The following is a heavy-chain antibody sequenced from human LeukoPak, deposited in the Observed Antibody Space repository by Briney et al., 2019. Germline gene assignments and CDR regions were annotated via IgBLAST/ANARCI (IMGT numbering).Heavy chain of an antibody. J-gene: IGHJ5*02. D-gene: IGHD3-16*01. CDR3: ARKGLQIHRANWFDP. V-gene: IGHV3-11*01. CDR1: GFTFSDYY. Sequence: GGSLRLSCAASGFTFSDYYMSWIRQAPGKGLEWVSYISSSGSTIYYADSVKGRFTISRDNAKNSLYLQMNSLRAEDTAVYYCARKGLQIHRANWFDPWGQGTLVTVSS. CDR2: ISSSGSTI.